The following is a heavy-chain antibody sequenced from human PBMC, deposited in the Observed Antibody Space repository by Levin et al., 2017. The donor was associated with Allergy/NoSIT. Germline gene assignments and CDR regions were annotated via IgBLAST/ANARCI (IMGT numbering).Heavy chain of an antibody. D-gene: IGHD6-13*01. CDR3: ARGMSHSSSWFFSHFDY. CDR2: ISSGSSYI. CDR1: GFTVTGFS. J-gene: IGHJ4*02. V-gene: IGHV3-21*01. Sequence: GGSLRLSCAASGFTVTGFSMNWVRQAPGKGLEWVSSISSGSSYIYYADSVKGRFTISRDNAKNSLYLQMSSLRADDTAVYYCARGMSHSSSWFFSHFDYWGQGVLVTVSS.